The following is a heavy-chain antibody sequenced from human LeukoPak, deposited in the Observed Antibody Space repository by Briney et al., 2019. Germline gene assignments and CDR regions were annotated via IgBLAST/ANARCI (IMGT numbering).Heavy chain of an antibody. J-gene: IGHJ3*02. V-gene: IGHV5-51*01. CDR1: GYSFTSYW. CDR2: IYPGDSDT. CDR3: ARKYSSSWYWGAFDI. D-gene: IGHD6-13*01. Sequence: GESLKISCKGSGYSFTSYWIGWVRQMPGKGLEWMGIIYPGDSDTRYSPSFQGQVTISADKSISTAYLQWSSLKASDTAMYYCARKYSSSWYWGAFDIWGQGTMVTVSS.